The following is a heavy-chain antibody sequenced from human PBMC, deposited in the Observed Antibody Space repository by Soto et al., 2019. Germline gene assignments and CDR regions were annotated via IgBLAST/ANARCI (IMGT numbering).Heavy chain of an antibody. J-gene: IGHJ6*02. D-gene: IGHD5-18*01. CDR2: ISYDGSNK. CDR3: ARDRIQLWTYYYYGMDV. V-gene: IGHV3-30-3*01. Sequence: PGGSLRLSCAASGFTFSSYAMHWVRQAPGKGLEWVAVISYDGSNKYYADSVKGRFTISRDNSKNTLYLQMNSLRAEDTAVYYCARDRIQLWTYYYYGMDVWGQGTTVTVS. CDR1: GFTFSSYA.